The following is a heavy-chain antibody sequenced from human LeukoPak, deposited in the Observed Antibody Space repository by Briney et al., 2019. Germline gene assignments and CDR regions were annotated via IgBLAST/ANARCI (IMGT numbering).Heavy chain of an antibody. CDR2: ISRYNGTT. D-gene: IGHD6-19*01. V-gene: IGHV1-18*01. Sequence: ASVKVSRKASGYDFTRVGITWVRRAPGQGVEWVGVISRYNGTTRYAKKLQGRDAMTTDTSTTTDYLELRGLRFNDTAVYYCARAGPGSGWYFDYWGQGTLVTVSS. J-gene: IGHJ4*02. CDR1: GYDFTRVG. CDR3: ARAGPGSGWYFDY.